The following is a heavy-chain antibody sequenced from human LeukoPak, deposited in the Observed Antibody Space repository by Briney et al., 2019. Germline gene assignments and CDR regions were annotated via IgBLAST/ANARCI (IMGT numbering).Heavy chain of an antibody. D-gene: IGHD3-16*01. V-gene: IGHV1-2*02. Sequence: SVKLSCKLSGYTSTVYYMHWVRHAPGQGLGWMGWINPNSGDTNYTQKFQGRVTMTRDTSISTAYMELSGLTSGDTAGYYCAGGGGDYWGQGTLVIVSS. CDR3: AGGGGDY. CDR2: INPNSGDT. CDR1: GYTSTVYY. J-gene: IGHJ4*02.